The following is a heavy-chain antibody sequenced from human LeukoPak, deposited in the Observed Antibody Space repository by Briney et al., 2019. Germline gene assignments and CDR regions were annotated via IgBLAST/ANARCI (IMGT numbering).Heavy chain of an antibody. D-gene: IGHD1-26*01. J-gene: IGHJ4*02. CDR1: GGSISSYY. V-gene: IGHV4-4*07. CDR2: IYTSGST. Sequence: SETLSLTCTVSGGSISSYYWSWIRQPAGKGLEWIGRIYTSGSTNYNPSLKSRVTMSVGTSKNQFSLKLSSVTAADTAVYYCASPNSGSYGSYFDYWGQGTLVTVSS. CDR3: ASPNSGSYGSYFDY.